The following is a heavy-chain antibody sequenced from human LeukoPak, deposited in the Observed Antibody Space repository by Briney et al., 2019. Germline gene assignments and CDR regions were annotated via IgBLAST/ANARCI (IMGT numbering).Heavy chain of an antibody. CDR1: GYTFTSYG. J-gene: IGHJ4*02. CDR3: ARKDTAMVTIDY. CDR2: INPSGGST. V-gene: IGHV1-46*01. D-gene: IGHD5-18*01. Sequence: ASVKVSCKASGYTFTSYGISWVRQAPGQGLEWMGIINPSGGSTSYAQKFQGRVTMTRDTSTSTVYMELSSLRSEDTAVYYCARKDTAMVTIDYWGQGTLVTVSS.